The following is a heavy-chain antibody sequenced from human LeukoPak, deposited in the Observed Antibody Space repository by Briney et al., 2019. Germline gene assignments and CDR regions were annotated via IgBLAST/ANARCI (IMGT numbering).Heavy chain of an antibody. D-gene: IGHD3-16*01. CDR1: GGSFSGYY. CDR2: INHSGST. V-gene: IGHV4-34*01. CDR3: ARHYGP. Sequence: NTSETLSLTCAVYGGSFSGYYWSWVRQPPGKGLEWIGEINHSGSTYYNPSLKSRVTISVDTSKNQFSLKLNSVTAADTAVYYCARHYGPWGQGTLVTVSS. J-gene: IGHJ5*02.